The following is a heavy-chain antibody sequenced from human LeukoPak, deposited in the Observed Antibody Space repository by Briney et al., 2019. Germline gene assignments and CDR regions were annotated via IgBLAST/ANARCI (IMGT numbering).Heavy chain of an antibody. V-gene: IGHV1-69*06. Sequence: ASVKVSCKASGGTFSSYAISWVRQAPGQGLEWMGGIIPIFGTANYAQKFQGRVTITADKSTSTAYMELSSLRSEDTAVYYCARGRRGSYGYSYDYWGQGTLVTVSS. CDR2: IIPIFGTA. D-gene: IGHD5-18*01. J-gene: IGHJ4*02. CDR1: GGTFSSYA. CDR3: ARGRRGSYGYSYDY.